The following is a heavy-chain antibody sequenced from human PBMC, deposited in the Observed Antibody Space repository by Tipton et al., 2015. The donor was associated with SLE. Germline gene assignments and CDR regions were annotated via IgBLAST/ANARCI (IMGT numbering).Heavy chain of an antibody. CDR2: IFDSGST. CDR1: GDSIRSYY. Sequence: LRLSCTVSGDSIRSYYWSWIRRPPGKGLEWIGYIFDSGSTNYNPSLKSRVTISADTSKNQLSLRLTSVTAADTAVYYCARDPQGDERAPAAWWGQGTLVIVSS. CDR3: ARDPQGDERAPAAW. V-gene: IGHV4-59*12. D-gene: IGHD3-16*01. J-gene: IGHJ4*02.